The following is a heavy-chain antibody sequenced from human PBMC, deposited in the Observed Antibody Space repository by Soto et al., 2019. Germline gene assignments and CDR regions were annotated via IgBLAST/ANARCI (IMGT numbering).Heavy chain of an antibody. CDR2: MRADSGDT. D-gene: IGHD3-3*02. CDR3: ARYIFGQGFKA. V-gene: IGHV1-8*01. CDR1: RDSFRNFD. J-gene: IGHJ5*02. Sequence: QVQLVQPGAEVRKPGASVKVSCKASRDSFRNFDFNWVRQPSGQGLEWIGWMRADSGDTGHAQKFQGRVTMTRDTSMSTAYMELSSLRVEDTAVYYCARYIFGQGFKAWGQGTLVFVSS.